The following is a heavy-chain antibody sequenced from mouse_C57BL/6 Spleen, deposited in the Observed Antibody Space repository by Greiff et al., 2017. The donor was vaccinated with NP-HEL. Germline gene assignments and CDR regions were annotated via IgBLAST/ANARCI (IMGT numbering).Heavy chain of an antibody. V-gene: IGHV14-4*01. Sequence: VQLQQSGAELVRPGASVKLSCTASGFNIKDDYMHWVKQRPEQGLEWIGWIDPENGDTEYASKFQGTATITADTSSNTAYLQLSSLPSEDTSVYYCTYYDGYSFFAYWGQGTLVTVSA. CDR2: IDPENGDT. CDR3: TYYDGYSFFAY. D-gene: IGHD2-3*01. CDR1: GFNIKDDY. J-gene: IGHJ3*01.